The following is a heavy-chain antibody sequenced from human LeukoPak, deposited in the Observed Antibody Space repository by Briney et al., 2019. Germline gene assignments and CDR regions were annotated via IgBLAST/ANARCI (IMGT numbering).Heavy chain of an antibody. Sequence: GGPLRLSCAASGFTFSDYYMSWIRQAPGKGLEWVSYISSSGSTIYYADSVKGRFTISRDNAKNSLYLQMNSLRAEDTAVYYCARDSGSSWPNWFDPWGQGTLVTVSS. CDR1: GFTFSDYY. CDR2: ISSSGSTI. CDR3: ARDSGSSWPNWFDP. J-gene: IGHJ5*02. D-gene: IGHD6-13*01. V-gene: IGHV3-11*04.